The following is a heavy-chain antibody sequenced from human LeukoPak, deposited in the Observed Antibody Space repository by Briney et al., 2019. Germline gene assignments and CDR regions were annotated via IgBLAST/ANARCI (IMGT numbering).Heavy chain of an antibody. Sequence: PSETLPLTCTVSGASISSGGYYWTWIRQHPGKGLEWIGYIYYSGSTYYNPSLKSRVTISVDTSKNQFSLKLSSVTAADTAVYYCALGYCGGGSCYAREYFQHWGQGTLVTVSS. V-gene: IGHV4-31*03. D-gene: IGHD2-15*01. CDR1: GASISSGGYY. CDR3: ALGYCGGGSCYAREYFQH. J-gene: IGHJ1*01. CDR2: IYYSGST.